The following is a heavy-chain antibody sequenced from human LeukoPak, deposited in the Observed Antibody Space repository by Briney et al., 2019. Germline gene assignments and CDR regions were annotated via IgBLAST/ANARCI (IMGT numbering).Heavy chain of an antibody. CDR1: RGSISSGSYY. CDR3: ARHGHSYGYVDY. Sequence: SETLSLTCSVSRGSISSGSYYWGWIRQPPGKGLEWIASIYYTGSTYYNPSLKSRVAISEDKSKNQFSRRLSSVTAADTAVYYCARHGHSYGYVDYWGQGTLVTVSS. D-gene: IGHD5-18*01. V-gene: IGHV4-39*01. CDR2: IYYTGST. J-gene: IGHJ4*02.